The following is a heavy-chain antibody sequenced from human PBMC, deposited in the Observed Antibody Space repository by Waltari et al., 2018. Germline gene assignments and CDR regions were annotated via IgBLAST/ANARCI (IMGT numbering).Heavy chain of an antibody. J-gene: IGHJ6*03. CDR1: GGSISSYY. Sequence: QVQLQESGPGLVKPSETLSLTCTVSGGSISSYYWSWIRQPPGKGLVWLVYIYYRVRTNHTPSLKRRVTISVDTSKNQFSLKLSSVTAADTAVYYCARAQDGYDFWSGYVEHYMDVWGKGTTVTVSS. D-gene: IGHD3-3*01. CDR2: IYYRVRT. CDR3: ARAQDGYDFWSGYVEHYMDV. V-gene: IGHV4-59*01.